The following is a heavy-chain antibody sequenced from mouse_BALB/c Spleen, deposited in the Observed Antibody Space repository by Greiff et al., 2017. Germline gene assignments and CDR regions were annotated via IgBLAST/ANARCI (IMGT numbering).Heavy chain of an antibody. J-gene: IGHJ3*01. V-gene: IGHV14-3*02. D-gene: IGHD1-2*01. Sequence: EVQLQESGAELVKPGASVKLSCTASGFNIKDTYMHWVKQRPEQGLEWIGRIDPANGNTKYDPKFQGKATITADTSSNTAYLQLSSLTSEDTAVYYCASITTALAYWGQGTLVTVSA. CDR1: GFNIKDTY. CDR3: ASITTALAY. CDR2: IDPANGNT.